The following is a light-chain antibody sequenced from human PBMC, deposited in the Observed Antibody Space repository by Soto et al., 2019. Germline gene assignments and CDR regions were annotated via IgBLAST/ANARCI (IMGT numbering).Light chain of an antibody. CDR2: LGS. CDR1: QNLLHVDGYNY. V-gene: IGKV2-28*01. Sequence: DIVMTQSPLFLPVTPGEPASISCRSSQNLLHVDGYNYLDWYLQKPGQSPQLLVYLGSYRASGVPDRFSGSGSGTEFTLTISSLQPGDFSTYYCQQYNSYSPWTFGQGTKVEIK. CDR3: QQYNSYSPWT. J-gene: IGKJ1*01.